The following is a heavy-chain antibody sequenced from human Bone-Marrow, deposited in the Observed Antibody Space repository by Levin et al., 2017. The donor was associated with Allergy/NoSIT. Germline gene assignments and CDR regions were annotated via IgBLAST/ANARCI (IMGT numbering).Heavy chain of an antibody. J-gene: IGHJ4*02. CDR1: GFYFGEYT. Sequence: GGSLRLSCTASGFYFGEYTINWFRQAPGKGLEWIAYIRSQPYGGPTQYAASVRDRFTISRDDSKSITYLQMHSLKSADTSVDYCTRDRFLELLPDPFDSWGQGILVTVSS. D-gene: IGHD3-3*01. V-gene: IGHV3-49*03. CDR2: IRSQPYGGPT. CDR3: TRDRFLELLPDPFDS.